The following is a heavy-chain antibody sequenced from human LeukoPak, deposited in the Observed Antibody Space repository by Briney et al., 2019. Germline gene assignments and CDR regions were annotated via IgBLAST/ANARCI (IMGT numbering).Heavy chain of an antibody. CDR2: IYSGGST. D-gene: IGHD6-13*01. J-gene: IGHJ1*01. Sequence: PGGSLRLSCAASGFTVSSNYMSWVRQAPGKGLEWVSVIYSGGSTYYADSVKGRFTISRDNSKNTLYLQMNSLRAEDTAVYYCAVDSIAAAGQDENEYFQHWGQGTLVTVSS. V-gene: IGHV3-66*01. CDR3: AVDSIAAAGQDENEYFQH. CDR1: GFTVSSNY.